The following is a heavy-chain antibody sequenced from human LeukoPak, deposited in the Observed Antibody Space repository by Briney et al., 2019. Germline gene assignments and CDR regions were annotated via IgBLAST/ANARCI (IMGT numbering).Heavy chain of an antibody. V-gene: IGHV1-46*01. CDR3: AREPGVKMYYFDY. CDR1: GYTFTSYY. J-gene: IGHJ4*02. Sequence: ASVKVSCKASGYTFTSYYMHWVGQARGQGLEWMGIIDPSGGSTSYAQKFQGRVTVSRDTSTSTVYMELSSLRSEDTAVYYCAREPGVKMYYFDYWGQGTLVTVSS. CDR2: IDPSGGST. D-gene: IGHD2-21*01.